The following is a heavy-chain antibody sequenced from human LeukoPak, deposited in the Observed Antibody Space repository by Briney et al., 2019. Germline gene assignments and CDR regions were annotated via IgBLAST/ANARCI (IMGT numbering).Heavy chain of an antibody. Sequence: SETLSLTCTVSGGSISSGGYYWSRIRQHPGKGLEWIGYIYYSGSTYYNPSLKSRVTMSVDTFKNQFSLKLSSVTAADTAVYYCARSGRDGYLSTRPVDYWGQGTLVTVSS. CDR2: IYYSGST. CDR3: ARSGRDGYLSTRPVDY. D-gene: IGHD5-24*01. CDR1: GGSISSGGYY. J-gene: IGHJ4*02. V-gene: IGHV4-31*03.